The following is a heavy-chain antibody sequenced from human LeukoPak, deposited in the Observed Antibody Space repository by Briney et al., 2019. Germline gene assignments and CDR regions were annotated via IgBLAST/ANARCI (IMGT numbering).Heavy chain of an antibody. J-gene: IGHJ5*02. Sequence: SETLSLTCAVYGGSFSGYYWSWIRQPPGKGLEWIGEINHSGSTNYNPSLKSRVTISVDTSKNQFSLKLSSVTAADTAVYYCARRFTSIAARTYNWFDPWGQGTLVTVSS. CDR1: GGSFSGYY. V-gene: IGHV4-34*01. CDR2: INHSGST. D-gene: IGHD6-6*01. CDR3: ARRFTSIAARTYNWFDP.